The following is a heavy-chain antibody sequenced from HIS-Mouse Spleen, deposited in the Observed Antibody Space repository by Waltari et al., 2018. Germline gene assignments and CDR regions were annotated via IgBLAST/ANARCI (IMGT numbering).Heavy chain of an antibody. J-gene: IGHJ5*02. CDR3: ARERRGPGWFDP. D-gene: IGHD5-12*01. Sequence: EVQLVESGGGLVQPGGSRRLSWAASGFTFSSYWMRWVRQAPGKGLEWVANIKQDGSEKYYVDSVKGRFTISRDNAKNSLYLQMNSLRAEDTAVYYCARERRGPGWFDPWGQGTLVTVSS. V-gene: IGHV3-7*01. CDR2: IKQDGSEK. CDR1: GFTFSSYW.